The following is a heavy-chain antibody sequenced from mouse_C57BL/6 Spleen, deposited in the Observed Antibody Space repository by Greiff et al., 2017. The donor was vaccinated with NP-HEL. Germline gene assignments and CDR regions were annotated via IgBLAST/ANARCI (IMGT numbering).Heavy chain of an antibody. D-gene: IGHD1-1*01. Sequence: EVHLVESGGGLVKPGGSLKLSCAASGFTFSSYAMSWVRQTPEKRLEWVATISDGGSYTYYPDNVKGRFTISRDNAKNNLYLQMSHLKSEDTAMYYCARGGLRYPGWNYWGQGTTLTVSS. CDR3: ARGGLRYPGWNY. CDR1: GFTFSSYA. CDR2: ISDGGSYT. J-gene: IGHJ2*01. V-gene: IGHV5-4*01.